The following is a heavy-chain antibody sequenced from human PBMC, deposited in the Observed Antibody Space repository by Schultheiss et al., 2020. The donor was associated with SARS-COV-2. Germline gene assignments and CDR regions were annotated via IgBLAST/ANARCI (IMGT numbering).Heavy chain of an antibody. Sequence: SETLSLTCTVSGGSISSYYWSWIRQPPGKGLEWIGIVYYSGSTYYNPSLKSRVTISLDTSKNHFSLNLTSVTAADTAVYYCVRRIVGRPVDNWGRGTLVTVSS. V-gene: IGHV4-59*08. CDR1: GGSISSYY. CDR3: VRRIVGRPVDN. D-gene: IGHD1-14*01. J-gene: IGHJ4*02. CDR2: VYYSGST.